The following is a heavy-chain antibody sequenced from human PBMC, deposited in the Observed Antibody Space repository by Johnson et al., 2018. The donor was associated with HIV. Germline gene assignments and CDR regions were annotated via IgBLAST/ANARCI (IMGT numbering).Heavy chain of an antibody. V-gene: IGHV3-15*01. J-gene: IGHJ3*02. CDR3: AREWLYDALDI. Sequence: VQLVESGGGLVKPGGSLRLSCAASGFTFSDYYMSWIRQAPGKGLEWVGRIKSKTDGGTTDYAAPVKGRFTISRDDSKNTLYLQMNSLRAEDTAVYYCAREWLYDALDIWGQGTMVTVSS. CDR2: IKSKTDGGTT. CDR1: GFTFSDYY. D-gene: IGHD3-22*01.